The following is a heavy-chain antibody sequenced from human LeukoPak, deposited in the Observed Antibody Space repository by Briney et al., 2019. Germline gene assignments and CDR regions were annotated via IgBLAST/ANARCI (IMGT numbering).Heavy chain of an antibody. CDR1: GFTFSNYD. CDR3: ARVRDVYGQFDF. CDR2: LSHSGSKT. D-gene: IGHD5/OR15-5a*01. Sequence: PGGSLRLSCAASGFTFSNYDMSWVRQAPGKGLEWVSGLSHSGSKTYFADSVTGQFTISRDNSKNTLYLQMDSLKAEDTAVFYCARVRDVYGQFDFWGQGTLVTVSS. V-gene: IGHV3-23*01. J-gene: IGHJ4*02.